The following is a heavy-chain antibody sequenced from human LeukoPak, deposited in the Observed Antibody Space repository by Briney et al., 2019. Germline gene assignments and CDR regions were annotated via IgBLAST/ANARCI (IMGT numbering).Heavy chain of an antibody. J-gene: IGHJ4*02. CDR3: ARAVVMARERKKNRHMIDY. CDR2: INPSGGST. Sequence: ASVKVSCKASGYTFTCYYMHWVRQAPGQGLEWMGIINPSGGSTSYAQKFQGRVTMTRDTSTSTVYMELSSLRSEDTAVYYCARAVVMARERKKNRHMIDYWGQGTLVTVSS. V-gene: IGHV1-46*01. D-gene: IGHD2-21*01. CDR1: GYTFTCYY.